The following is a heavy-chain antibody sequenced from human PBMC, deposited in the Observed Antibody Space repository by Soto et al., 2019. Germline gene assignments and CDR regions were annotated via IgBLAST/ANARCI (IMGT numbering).Heavy chain of an antibody. CDR3: ASERSDEGIVVVITGYVDD. CDR1: GFTFISYA. Sequence: SSLRRSCAASGFTFISYAMHGVHQAPGKGLDWVAVISYDGSNKYYADAVKGRFTISRDNCKSTLYLHMNSLRAGDTAVYYCASERSDEGIVVVITGYVDDWGQGTPVTVS. J-gene: IGHJ4*02. D-gene: IGHD3-22*01. CDR2: ISYDGSNK. V-gene: IGHV3-30-3*01.